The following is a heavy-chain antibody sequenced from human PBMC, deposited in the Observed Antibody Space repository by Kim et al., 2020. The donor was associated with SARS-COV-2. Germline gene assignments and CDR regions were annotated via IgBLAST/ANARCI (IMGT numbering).Heavy chain of an antibody. CDR1: GFTFSSYA. V-gene: IGHV3-30*04. CDR2: ISYDGSNK. D-gene: IGHD6-19*01. CDR3: ARETGGSGWPLDY. Sequence: GGSLRLSCAASGFTFSSYAMHWVRQAPGKGLEWVAVISYDGSNKYYADSVKGRFTISRDNSKNTLYLQMNSLRAEDTAVYYCARETGGSGWPLDYWGQGTLVTVSS. J-gene: IGHJ4*02.